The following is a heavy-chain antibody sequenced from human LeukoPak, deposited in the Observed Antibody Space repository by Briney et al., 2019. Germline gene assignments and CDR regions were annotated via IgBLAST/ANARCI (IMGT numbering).Heavy chain of an antibody. CDR2: ITTSGTNE. J-gene: IGHJ6*03. Sequence: SGGSLRLSCAASGFTFSSYEMNWVRQAPGKGLEWVAYITTSGTNEYYADSVKGRFTISRDNAKNSLYLQMNSLRAEDTAIYYCAREGVGHYYYYYYMDVWGKGTTATISS. CDR1: GFTFSSYE. V-gene: IGHV3-48*03. CDR3: AREGVGHYYYYYYMDV. D-gene: IGHD2-8*01.